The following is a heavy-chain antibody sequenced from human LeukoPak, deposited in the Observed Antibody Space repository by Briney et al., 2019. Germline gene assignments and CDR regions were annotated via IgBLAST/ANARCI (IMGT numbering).Heavy chain of an antibody. J-gene: IGHJ4*02. D-gene: IGHD3-10*01. CDR3: AKISRLYGYYFDY. CDR1: GFTFSSYA. V-gene: IGHV3-23*01. Sequence: PGGSLRLSCAASGFTFSSYAMSWVRQAPGKGLEWVSAISGSGGSTYYADSVKGRLTISRDNSKNTLYLQMNSLRAEDTAVYYCAKISRLYGYYFDYWGQGTLVTVSS. CDR2: ISGSGGST.